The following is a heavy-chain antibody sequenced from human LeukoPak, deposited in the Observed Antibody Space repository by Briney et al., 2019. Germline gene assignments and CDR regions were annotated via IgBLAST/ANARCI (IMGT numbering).Heavy chain of an antibody. CDR1: GSTFTGYY. D-gene: IGHD3-22*01. CDR3: VRGASSAYSPRRHYYYGMDG. Sequence: ASVKVSCKASGSTFTGYYIHWVRQAPGQGLDWMGWINPNSGGTNNAQKLQGRVTMTRDTSISTADVELSRLTSDDTAVYYLVRGASSAYSPRRHYYYGMDGWGQGTTVTVSS. CDR2: INPNSGGT. J-gene: IGHJ6*02. V-gene: IGHV1-2*02.